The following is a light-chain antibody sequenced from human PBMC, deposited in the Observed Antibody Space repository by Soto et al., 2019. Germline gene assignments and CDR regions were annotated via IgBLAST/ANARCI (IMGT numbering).Light chain of an antibody. CDR1: QSVSSK. V-gene: IGKV3-15*01. CDR2: GAY. J-gene: IGKJ2*01. CDR3: QQYNDWPGGT. Sequence: EIVMTQSPATLSVSPGERATLSCRASQSVSSKLAWFQQKPGQAPSLLIYGAYTRATGVPARFGGSGSGTVFTLTISSLQSEDSAIYYCQQYNDWPGGTFGQGTKLDIK.